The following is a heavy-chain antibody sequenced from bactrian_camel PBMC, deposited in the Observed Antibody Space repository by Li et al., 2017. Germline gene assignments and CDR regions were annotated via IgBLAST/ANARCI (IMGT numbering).Heavy chain of an antibody. Sequence: HVQLVESGGGSVQAGGSLRLSCAGSLRYCMGWFRQAPGKEREGVAFIADDGTTGYADSVKGRFTISKDNAKNTLYLRMSSLKPEDTATYYCAAKSLWETSCTLGRTFRYWGQGTQVTVS. D-gene: IGHD1*01. J-gene: IGHJ6*01. CDR1: LRYC. CDR3: AAKSLWETSCTLGRTFRY. CDR2: IADDGTT. V-gene: IGHV3S55*01.